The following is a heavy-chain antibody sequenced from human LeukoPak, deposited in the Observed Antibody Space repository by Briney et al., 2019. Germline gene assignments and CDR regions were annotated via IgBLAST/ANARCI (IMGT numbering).Heavy chain of an antibody. J-gene: IGHJ4*02. CDR3: ARNSGSGGSFDY. CDR1: GGSISSGGYY. Sequence: PSQTLSLTCTVSGGSISSGGYYWSWIRQPPGKGLEWIGYIYHSGSTYYNPSLKSRVTISVDRSKNQFSLKLSSVTAADTAVYYCARNSGSGGSFDYWGQGTLVTVSS. D-gene: IGHD5-12*01. CDR2: IYHSGST. V-gene: IGHV4-30-2*01.